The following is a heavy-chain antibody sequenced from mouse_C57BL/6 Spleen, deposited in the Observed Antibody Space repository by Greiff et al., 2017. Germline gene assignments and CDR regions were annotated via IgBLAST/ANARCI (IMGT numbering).Heavy chain of an antibody. J-gene: IGHJ4*01. CDR1: GFTFSSYG. D-gene: IGHD2-5*01. V-gene: IGHV5-6*02. CDR3: ARRDNSNARGYYAMDY. CDR2: ISSGGSYT. Sequence: EVQLVESGGDLVKPGGSLKLPCAASGFTFSSYGMSWVRQTPDKGLEWVATISSGGSYTFYPDSVKGRLTISRDNADSTLYMQMRSLKSEDTAVYYWARRDNSNARGYYAMDYWGQGTSVTVSS.